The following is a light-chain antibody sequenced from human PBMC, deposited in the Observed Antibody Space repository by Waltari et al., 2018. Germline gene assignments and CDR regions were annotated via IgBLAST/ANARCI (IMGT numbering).Light chain of an antibody. CDR1: SNDVGGYNY. CDR2: DVS. CDR3: CSYAGSYTLV. J-gene: IGLJ2*01. Sequence: QSALTQPRSVSGSPGQSVTISCTGTSNDVGGYNYVSWYQQHPGKAPKLMIYDVSKRPSGVPDRFSASKSGNTASLTISGLQAEDEADYYCCSYAGSYTLVFGGGTKLTVL. V-gene: IGLV2-11*01.